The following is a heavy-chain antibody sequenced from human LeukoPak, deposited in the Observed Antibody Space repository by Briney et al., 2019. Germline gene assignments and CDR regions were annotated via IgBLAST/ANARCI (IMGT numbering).Heavy chain of an antibody. V-gene: IGHV4-39*07. CDR1: GGSISSSSYY. CDR3: ARGGGGWYEDYYYGMDV. D-gene: IGHD6-19*01. J-gene: IGHJ6*02. CDR2: IYYSGST. Sequence: SETLSLTCTVAGGSISSSSYYWGWIRQPPGKGLEWIGSIYYSGSTYYNPSLKSRVTISVDTSKNQFSLKLSSVTAADTAVYYCARGGGGWYEDYYYGMDVWGQGTTVTVSS.